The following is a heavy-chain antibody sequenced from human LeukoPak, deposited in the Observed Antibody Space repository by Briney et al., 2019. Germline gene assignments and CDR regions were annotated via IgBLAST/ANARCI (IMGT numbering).Heavy chain of an antibody. CDR1: GFSFSNYG. Sequence: GGSLRLSCAACGFSFSNYGMNWVRQAPGKGLEWVSSISPSSNYIYYADSVKGRFTISRDNAKNSLYLQMNSLRAEDTAVYYCARLSTYYAFDIWGQGTMVTVSS. D-gene: IGHD1-26*01. J-gene: IGHJ3*02. CDR3: ARLSTYYAFDI. V-gene: IGHV3-21*01. CDR2: ISPSSNYI.